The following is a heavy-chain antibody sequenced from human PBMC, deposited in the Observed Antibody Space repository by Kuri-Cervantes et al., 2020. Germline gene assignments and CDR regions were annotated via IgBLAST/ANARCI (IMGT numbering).Heavy chain of an antibody. J-gene: IGHJ6*02. Sequence: SQTLSLTCTVYGGSLTSYYWSWIRQPPGKGLEWIGEINHSGSTNYNPSLKSRVTISVDTSKNQFSLKLSSVTAADTAVYYCARGQPAGWFLKYYYYCYGMDVWGQGTTVTVSS. D-gene: IGHD3-9*01. CDR1: GGSLTSYY. CDR2: INHSGST. CDR3: ARGQPAGWFLKYYYYCYGMDV. V-gene: IGHV4-34*01.